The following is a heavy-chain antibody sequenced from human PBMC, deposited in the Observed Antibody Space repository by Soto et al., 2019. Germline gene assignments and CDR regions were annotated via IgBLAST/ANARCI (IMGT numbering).Heavy chain of an antibody. D-gene: IGHD3-22*01. CDR1: GFTFSSYG. Sequence: QVQLVESGGGVVQPGRSLRLSCAASGFTFSSYGMHWVRQAPGKGLEWVAVISYDGSNKYYADSVKGRFTISRDNSKNTLYLQMNSLRSEDTAVYYCAKDPYYYDSSGLKRHIFDYWGQGTLVTVSS. V-gene: IGHV3-30*18. CDR3: AKDPYYYDSSGLKRHIFDY. J-gene: IGHJ4*02. CDR2: ISYDGSNK.